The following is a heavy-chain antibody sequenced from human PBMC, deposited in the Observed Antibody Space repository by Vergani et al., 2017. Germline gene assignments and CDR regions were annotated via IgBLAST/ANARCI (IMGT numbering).Heavy chain of an antibody. V-gene: IGHV4-38-2*02. CDR2: IYHSGRT. CDR3: ARRRYMTTVYRFDY. CDR1: SYSISSGYY. D-gene: IGHD4-17*01. Sequence: QVQLQESGPGLVKPSATLSLTCTVSSYSISSGYYWGCVWQPPGKGLEWIGSIYHSGRTNYNPSLKSRVTISVDPFKNQFSLKLGSVTAADTGVYYCARRRYMTTVYRFDYWGQGTLVTVSS. J-gene: IGHJ4*02.